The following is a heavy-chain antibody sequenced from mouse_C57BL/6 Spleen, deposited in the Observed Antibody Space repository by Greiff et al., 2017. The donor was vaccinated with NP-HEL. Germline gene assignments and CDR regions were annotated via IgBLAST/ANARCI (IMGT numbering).Heavy chain of an antibody. Sequence: QVQLQQPGAELVMPGASVKLSCKASGYTFTSYWMHWVKQRPGQGLEWIGEIDPSDSYTNYNQKFKGKSTVTVDKSSSTAYMQLSSLTSEDSAVYYCARWATRDWYFDVWGTGTTVTVSS. V-gene: IGHV1-69*01. CDR2: IDPSDSYT. J-gene: IGHJ1*03. CDR1: GYTFTSYW. D-gene: IGHD3-1*01. CDR3: ARWATRDWYFDV.